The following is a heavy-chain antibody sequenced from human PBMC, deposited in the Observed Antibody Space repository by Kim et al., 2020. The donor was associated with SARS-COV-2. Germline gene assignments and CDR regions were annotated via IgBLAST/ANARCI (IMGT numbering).Heavy chain of an antibody. J-gene: IGHJ3*02. V-gene: IGHV4-59*13. Sequence: SETLSLTCTVSGGSISSYYWSWIRQPPGKGLEWIGYIYYSGSTNYNPSLKSRVTISVDTSKNQFSLKLSSVTAADTAVYYCARVMRGYDSSGYYPNDAFDIWGQGTMVTVSS. CDR1: GGSISSYY. CDR3: ARVMRGYDSSGYYPNDAFDI. CDR2: IYYSGST. D-gene: IGHD3-22*01.